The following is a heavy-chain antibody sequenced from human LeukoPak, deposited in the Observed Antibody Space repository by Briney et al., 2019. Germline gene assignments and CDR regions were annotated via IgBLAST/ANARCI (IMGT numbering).Heavy chain of an antibody. Sequence: RASVKVSCKASGYSFIDYYIHWVRQAPGQGLEWMGRINPKSGGTNYAQKFQDRVSMTSDTSISTAHMELTRLTFDDTALYYCARGPGMIVLVNAFEIWGQGTMVTVSS. CDR1: GYSFIDYY. CDR2: INPKSGGT. D-gene: IGHD3-22*01. V-gene: IGHV1-2*06. J-gene: IGHJ3*02. CDR3: ARGPGMIVLVNAFEI.